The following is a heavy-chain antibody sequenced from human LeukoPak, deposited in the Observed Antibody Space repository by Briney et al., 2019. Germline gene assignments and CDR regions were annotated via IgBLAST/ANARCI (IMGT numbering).Heavy chain of an antibody. CDR3: ASGVCSGGSCYPILWY. J-gene: IGHJ4*02. V-gene: IGHV1-69*04. CDR1: GGTFSSYA. D-gene: IGHD2-15*01. Sequence: ASVKVSYKASGGTFSSYAISWVRQAPGQGLEWMGRIIPILGIANYAQKFQGRVTITADKSTSTAYMELSSLRSEDTAVYYCASGVCSGGSCYPILWYWGRGTLVTVSS. CDR2: IIPILGIA.